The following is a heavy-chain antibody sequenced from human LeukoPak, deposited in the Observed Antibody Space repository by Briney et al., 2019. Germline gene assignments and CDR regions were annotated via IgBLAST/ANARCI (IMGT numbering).Heavy chain of an antibody. D-gene: IGHD5-24*01. J-gene: IGHJ3*01. CDR2: IYASGNT. Sequence: SQTLSLTCTVSGASVSSTDYFWNWIRQPAGKGLEWIGRIYASGNTDYNPSLKSRVTMSLDTSKNQFSLNMNSVTAADSAVYFCARYREGYNYVPHALDFWGQGTVVTVSS. CDR3: ARYREGYNYVPHALDF. V-gene: IGHV4-61*02. CDR1: GASVSSTDYF.